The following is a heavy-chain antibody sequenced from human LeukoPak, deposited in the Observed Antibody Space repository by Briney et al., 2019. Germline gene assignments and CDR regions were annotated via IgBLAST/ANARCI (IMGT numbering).Heavy chain of an antibody. Sequence: ASVKVSCKASGYTLTSYGISWVRQAPGQELEWMGWISAYNGNTNYAQKLQGRVTMTTDTSTSTAYMELRSLRSDDTAVYYCAREVNYAVRGVVDYWGQGTLVTVSS. J-gene: IGHJ4*02. CDR1: GYTLTSYG. CDR2: ISAYNGNT. D-gene: IGHD3-10*01. V-gene: IGHV1-18*01. CDR3: AREVNYAVRGVVDY.